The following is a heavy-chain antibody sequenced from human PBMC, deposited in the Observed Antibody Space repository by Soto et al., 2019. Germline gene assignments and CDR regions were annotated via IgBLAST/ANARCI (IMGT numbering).Heavy chain of an antibody. V-gene: IGHV3-23*01. CDR3: AKDPASVTSAWYFDL. Sequence: AGGTLRLSCAASGFTFKNYDMMWVRQSPGKGLEWVSSIGASGEETFYTDSVKGRFVISRDNSRNTLYLQMSSLRPEETAVYYCAKDPASVTSAWYFDLWGRGTPVTVSS. D-gene: IGHD4-17*01. CDR1: GFTFKNYD. CDR2: IGASGEET. J-gene: IGHJ2*01.